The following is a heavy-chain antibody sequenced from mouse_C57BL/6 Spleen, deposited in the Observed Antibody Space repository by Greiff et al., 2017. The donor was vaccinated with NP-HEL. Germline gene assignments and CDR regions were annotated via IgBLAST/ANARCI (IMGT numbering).Heavy chain of an antibody. V-gene: IGHV5-17*01. CDR1: GFTFSDYG. Sequence: EEKVEESGGGLVKPGGSLKLSCAASGFTFSDYGMHWVRQAPEKGLEWVAYISSGSSTIYYADTVKGRFTISRDNAKNTLFLQMTSLRSEDTAMYYCARSYYYGSSYFDYWGQGTTLTVSS. D-gene: IGHD1-1*01. CDR2: ISSGSSTI. CDR3: ARSYYYGSSYFDY. J-gene: IGHJ2*01.